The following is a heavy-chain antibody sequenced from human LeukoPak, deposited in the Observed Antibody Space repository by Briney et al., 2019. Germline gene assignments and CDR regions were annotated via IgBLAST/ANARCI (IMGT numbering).Heavy chain of an antibody. CDR1: GFTFSSYW. V-gene: IGHV3-74*01. Sequence: GGSLRLSCAASGFTFSSYWMHWVRQAPGQGLVLVSRINIDGSTSNYADSVKGRFTISRDNAKNAVYLQMNSLRVEDTAVYYCARASALATPPFGYWGQGTLVTVSS. D-gene: IGHD5-24*01. J-gene: IGHJ4*02. CDR3: ARASALATPPFGY. CDR2: INIDGSTS.